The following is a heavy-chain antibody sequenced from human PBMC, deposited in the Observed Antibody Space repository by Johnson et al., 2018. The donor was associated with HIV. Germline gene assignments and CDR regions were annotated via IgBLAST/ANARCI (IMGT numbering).Heavy chain of an antibody. Sequence: QMLLVESGGGVVQPGRSLRLSCIASGFTFSTYGMHWVRQAPGKGLQWVALLSYDGNNKYYSDPVQGRFTISRDNSKNTLYLHMNNLTAEDTAGYHCAKGYYDSFFGLDMGGQGTMVIVSS. CDR3: AKGYYDSFFGLDM. J-gene: IGHJ3*02. CDR2: LSYDGNNK. D-gene: IGHD3-3*01. V-gene: IGHV3-30*18. CDR1: GFTFSTYG.